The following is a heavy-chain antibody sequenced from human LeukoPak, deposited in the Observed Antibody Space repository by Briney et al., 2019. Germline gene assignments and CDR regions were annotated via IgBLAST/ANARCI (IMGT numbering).Heavy chain of an antibody. D-gene: IGHD3-16*01. CDR1: GGSFSGYY. V-gene: IGHV4-34*01. J-gene: IGHJ6*02. CDR3: ARLGYYYYGMDV. CDR2: INHSGST. Sequence: PSETLSLTCAVYGGSFSGYYWSWIRQPPGKGLEWIGEINHSGSTNYNPSLKSRVTISVDTSKNQFSLKLSSVTAADPAVYYCARLGYYYYGMDVWGQGTTVTVSS.